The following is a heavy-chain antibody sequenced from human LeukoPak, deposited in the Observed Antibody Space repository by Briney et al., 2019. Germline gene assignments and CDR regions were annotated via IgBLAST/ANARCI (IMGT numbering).Heavy chain of an antibody. CDR2: INPNSGGT. CDR1: GYTFTGYY. J-gene: IGHJ4*02. CDR3: ARADSSGYYYADY. Sequence: ASVKVSCKASGYTFTGYYMHWVRQAPGQGLEWMGWINPNSGGTNYAQKFQGRVTMTRDTSISTAYMELSRLRSDDTAVYYCARADSSGYYYADYWGQGTLVTVSS. D-gene: IGHD3-22*01. V-gene: IGHV1-2*02.